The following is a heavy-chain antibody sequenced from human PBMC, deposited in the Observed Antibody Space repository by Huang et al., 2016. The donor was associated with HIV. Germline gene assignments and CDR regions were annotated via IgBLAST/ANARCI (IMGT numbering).Heavy chain of an antibody. D-gene: IGHD1-26*01. Sequence: QVQLVQSGADMKQPGASVKVSCKASGYTFTRYDLNWVRQATGQGLEGIGGMNPNSGTTGYAQKFQGRVTITRNTAIGTAYMELSGLGSEDTAVYYCARDRVEWEVHYWGQGALVTVSS. J-gene: IGHJ4*02. CDR1: GYTFTRYD. V-gene: IGHV1-8*03. CDR3: ARDRVEWEVHY. CDR2: MNPNSGTT.